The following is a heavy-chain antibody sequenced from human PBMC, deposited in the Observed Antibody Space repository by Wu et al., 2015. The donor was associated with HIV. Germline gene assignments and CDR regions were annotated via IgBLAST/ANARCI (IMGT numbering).Heavy chain of an antibody. D-gene: IGHD1-1*01. V-gene: IGHV1-18*01. CDR3: ARDRDGTSDNWFDP. Sequence: QDQLVQSGGEVKKPGASVKVSCKASGYTFISYGITWVRQAPGQGLEWMGWISVYNGNTNYGQKFQGRVTMTTETLMSTAYMELRSLRSDDTAVYYCARDRDGTSDNWFDPWGQGTLVTVSS. CDR2: ISVYNGNT. CDR1: GYTFISYG. J-gene: IGHJ5*02.